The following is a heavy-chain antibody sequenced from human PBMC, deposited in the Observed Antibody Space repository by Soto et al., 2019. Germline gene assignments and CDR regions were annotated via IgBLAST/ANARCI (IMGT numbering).Heavy chain of an antibody. Sequence: QVQLVDSGGGVVQPERSLRLSCRACGYIFRDDAIHWVRQAPGRGLEWVAVLIDDGYFQYYADSVKGRFTISSDKSNNTVYLHMSSLRVDDTAVYYCAREWGRSYYYGMDVWGQGTTVILYS. CDR1: GYIFRDDA. D-gene: IGHD3-10*01. CDR3: AREWGRSYYYGMDV. V-gene: IGHV3-30-3*01. J-gene: IGHJ6*02. CDR2: LIDDGYFQ.